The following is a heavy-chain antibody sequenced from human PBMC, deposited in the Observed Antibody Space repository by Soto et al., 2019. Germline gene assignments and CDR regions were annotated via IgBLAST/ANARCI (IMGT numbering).Heavy chain of an antibody. J-gene: IGHJ3*02. Sequence: QVQLVQSGAEVKKPGASVKVSCKASGYTFTSYGISWVRQAPGHVLEWMVWISAYNGNTNYAKKLQDRVTMTTDTSTSTAYMGMRRLRSDDTAVYYCARDRKWLYPGAAFDIWGQGTMVTVSS. D-gene: IGHD6-19*01. CDR3: ARDRKWLYPGAAFDI. CDR1: GYTFTSYG. CDR2: ISAYNGNT. V-gene: IGHV1-18*01.